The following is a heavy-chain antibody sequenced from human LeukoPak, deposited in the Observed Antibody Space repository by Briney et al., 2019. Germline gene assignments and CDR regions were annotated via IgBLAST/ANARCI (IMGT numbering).Heavy chain of an antibody. D-gene: IGHD5-12*01. J-gene: IGHJ6*02. CDR3: AKDYDSGLGFFYGMDV. Sequence: PGESLKISCEASIFPFSHYGMSWVRQPPGKGLKWVSGISGSGGSADYADSVKGRFTISRDNSKNTLYLQMNSLRAEDTAVYFCAKDYDSGLGFFYGMDVWGQGTTVTVSS. CDR1: IFPFSHYG. V-gene: IGHV3-23*01. CDR2: ISGSGGSA.